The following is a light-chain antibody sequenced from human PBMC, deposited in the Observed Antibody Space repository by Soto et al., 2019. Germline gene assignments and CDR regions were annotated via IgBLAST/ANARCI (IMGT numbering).Light chain of an antibody. CDR1: QDISNY. Sequence: DIQMTQSPSSLSASVGDRVTITCQASQDISNYLNWYPQKPGQAPKILIYDASSFATADPSRYNESRYRKDFTVTISNQQPEDIETYYCQQYLHRPISTFDPGTKVHFK. CDR2: DAS. CDR3: QQYLHRPIST. V-gene: IGKV1-33*01. J-gene: IGKJ3*01.